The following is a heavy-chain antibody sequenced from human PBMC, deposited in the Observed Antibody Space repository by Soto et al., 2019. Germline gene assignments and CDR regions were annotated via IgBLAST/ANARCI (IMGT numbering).Heavy chain of an antibody. CDR2: ISAFNGNT. CDR1: GYSFTNYG. D-gene: IGHD6-19*01. V-gene: IGHV1-18*01. CDR3: ARDRGVAPPVAGNTHYYYYMDV. Sequence: QDQLVQSGAEVKKPGASVTVSCKASGYSFTNYGVTWVRQAPGQGLEWMGWISAFNGNTHYAQNLQGRVTMTTDASTSTAYIDLRSLRSDDTAVYYCARDRGVAPPVAGNTHYYYYMDVWGKGTTVTVSS. J-gene: IGHJ6*03.